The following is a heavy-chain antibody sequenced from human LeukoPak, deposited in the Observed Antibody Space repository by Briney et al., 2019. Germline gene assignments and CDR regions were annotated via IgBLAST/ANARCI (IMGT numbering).Heavy chain of an antibody. Sequence: SETLSLTCTVSGGSISSYYWSWIRQPPGKGLEWIACISYSGSTKYKPSLKSRVTISVDTSKIQLSLKLSSVTAADTAVYYCAREPGFDSSGYLNWFDPWGQGTLVTVSS. CDR3: AREPGFDSSGYLNWFDP. CDR1: GGSISSYY. J-gene: IGHJ5*02. D-gene: IGHD3-22*01. CDR2: ISYSGST. V-gene: IGHV4-59*01.